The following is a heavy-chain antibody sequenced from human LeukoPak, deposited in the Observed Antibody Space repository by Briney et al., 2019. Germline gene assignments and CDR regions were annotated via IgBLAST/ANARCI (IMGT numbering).Heavy chain of an antibody. CDR2: ISVYNGNT. J-gene: IGHJ3*02. CDR1: GHTFTSYG. V-gene: IGHV1-18*01. Sequence: ASVKVSCKASGHTFTSYGISWVRQAPGQGLEWMGWISVYNGNTNYAQKLQGRVTMTTDTSTSTAYMELRSLRSDDTAVYYCASPYCSGGTCYAHDAFDIWGQGTMVTVSS. CDR3: ASPYCSGGTCYAHDAFDI. D-gene: IGHD2-15*01.